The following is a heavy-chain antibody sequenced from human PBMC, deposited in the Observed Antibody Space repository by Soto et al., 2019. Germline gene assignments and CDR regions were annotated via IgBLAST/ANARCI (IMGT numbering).Heavy chain of an antibody. J-gene: IGHJ4*02. CDR1: GFTFRSYA. CDR3: ARSSGYDKWDTLNY. D-gene: IGHD5-12*01. Sequence: QVQLVESGGGVVQPGRSLRLSCTASGFTFRSYAMHWVRQAPGKGLEWVASVSYDGGNEHYADSVKGRFTISRDNSKNTLSLQMNSLRVEDPAVFYCARSSGYDKWDTLNYWGQGTQVTVSS. V-gene: IGHV3-30-3*01. CDR2: VSYDGGNE.